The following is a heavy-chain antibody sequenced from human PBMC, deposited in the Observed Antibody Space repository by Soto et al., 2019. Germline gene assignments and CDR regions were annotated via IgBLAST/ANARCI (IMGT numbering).Heavy chain of an antibody. J-gene: IGHJ4*02. D-gene: IGHD1-26*01. CDR2: IYYSGST. Sequence: QLQLQESGPGLVKPSETLSLTCTVSGGSISSSSYYWGWIRQPPGKGLEWIGSIYYSGSTYYNPSLKSRVTISVDTSKNQYSLKLSSVTAADTAVYYCARQGSGEYDYWGQGTLVTVSS. CDR1: GGSISSSSYY. V-gene: IGHV4-39*01. CDR3: ARQGSGEYDY.